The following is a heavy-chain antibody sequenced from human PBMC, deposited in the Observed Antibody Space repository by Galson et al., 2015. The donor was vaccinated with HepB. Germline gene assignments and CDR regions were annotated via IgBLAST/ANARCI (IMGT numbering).Heavy chain of an antibody. Sequence: SVKVSCKASGYTFPAYYVHWVRQAPGQGLEWMGRINPNSGGTNFAQKFQDRVTMTRDKSINTAYLELSRLRTDDTAVYYCARAGTTWGLFSYYGLDVWGQVTTLTVSS. D-gene: IGHD1-14*01. CDR3: ARAGTTWGLFSYYGLDV. CDR1: GYTFPAYY. V-gene: IGHV1-2*06. CDR2: INPNSGGT. J-gene: IGHJ6*02.